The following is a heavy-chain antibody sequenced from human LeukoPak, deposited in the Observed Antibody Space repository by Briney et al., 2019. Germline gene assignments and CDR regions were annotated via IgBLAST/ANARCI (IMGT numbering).Heavy chain of an antibody. CDR2: ISYDGSNK. CDR1: GFTFSSYA. J-gene: IGHJ4*02. Sequence: QSGGSLRLSCAASGFTFSSYAMHWVRQAPGKGLEWVAVISYDGSNKYYADSVKGRFTISRDNSKNTLYLQMNSLRAEDTAVYYCARTQERAVAAFSVHFDYWGQGTLVTVSS. CDR3: ARTQERAVAAFSVHFDY. D-gene: IGHD6-19*01. V-gene: IGHV3-30-3*01.